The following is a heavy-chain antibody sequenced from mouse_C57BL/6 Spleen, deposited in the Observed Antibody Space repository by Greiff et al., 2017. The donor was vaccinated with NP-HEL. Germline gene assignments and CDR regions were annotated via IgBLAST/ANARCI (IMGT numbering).Heavy chain of an antibody. CDR1: GYTFTSYG. V-gene: IGHV1-81*01. CDR2: IYPRSGNT. D-gene: IGHD2-5*01. CDR3: ARGGAYYRNYEYFDV. J-gene: IGHJ1*03. Sequence: VQLQQSGAELARPGASVKLSCKASGYTFTSYGISWVKQRTGQGLEWIGEIYPRSGNTYYNEKFKGKATLTADKSSSTAYMELRSLTSEDSAVYFCARGGAYYRNYEYFDVWGTGTTVTVSS.